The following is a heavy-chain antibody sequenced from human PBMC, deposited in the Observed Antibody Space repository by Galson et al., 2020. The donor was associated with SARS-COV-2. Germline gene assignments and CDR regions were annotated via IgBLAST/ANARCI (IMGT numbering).Heavy chain of an antibody. D-gene: IGHD5-18*01. J-gene: IGHJ4*02. CDR1: GFTFSSYA. CDR3: ARGQRGYSLWYFDY. CDR2: ISDAGSND. V-gene: IGHV3-30*04. Sequence: GESLKISCVASGFTFSSYAMHWVRQAPGKGLEWVAVISDAGSNDYYADSVKGRFTISRDNSKNTLYLQMNSLRAEDTAVFYCARGQRGYSLWYFDYWGQGTLVTVSS.